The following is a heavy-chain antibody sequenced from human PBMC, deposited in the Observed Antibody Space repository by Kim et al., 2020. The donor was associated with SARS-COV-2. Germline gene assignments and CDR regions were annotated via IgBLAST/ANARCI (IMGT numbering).Heavy chain of an antibody. V-gene: IGHV4-31*03. CDR3: ARSRSGRGWFDP. CDR2: IYYSGST. D-gene: IGHD3-10*01. CDR1: GGSISSGGYY. J-gene: IGHJ5*02. Sequence: SETLSLTCTVSGGSISSGGYYWSWIRQHPGKGLEWIGYIYYSGSTYYNPSLKSRVTISVDTSKNQFSLKLSSVTAADTAVYYCARSRSGRGWFDPWGQGTRVTVSS.